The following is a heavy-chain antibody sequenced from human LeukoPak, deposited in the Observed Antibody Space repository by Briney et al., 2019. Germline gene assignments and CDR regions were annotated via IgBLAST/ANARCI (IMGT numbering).Heavy chain of an antibody. D-gene: IGHD1-26*01. Sequence: SQTLSLTCAISGDSVSINSASSNWIRQSPSRCLEWLGRTYYRSKRYNDYAVSVKSPITIHSDTSKNQFSLQLNSVTPEDTAEYYCARVYQSGSYYWATWFDPWGQGTLVTVSS. CDR3: ARVYQSGSYYWATWFDP. J-gene: IGHJ5*02. V-gene: IGHV6-1*01. CDR2: TYYRSKRYN. CDR1: GDSVSINSAS.